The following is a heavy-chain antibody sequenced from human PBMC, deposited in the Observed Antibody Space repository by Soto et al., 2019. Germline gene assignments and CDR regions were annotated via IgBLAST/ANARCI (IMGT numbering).Heavy chain of an antibody. CDR3: ARLEGLATISYYFDF. CDR2: IYYRGNA. CDR1: DDSINSDKYY. V-gene: IGHV4-39*01. J-gene: IGHJ4*02. D-gene: IGHD3-9*01. Sequence: PSETLSLTCSVSDDSINSDKYYWGWIRQPPGKGLERIGSIYYRGNAYYNPSLQTRFTISLDNSRSQFSLKLNSVTAAYSAVYFCARLEGLATISYYFDFWGPGALVTVSS.